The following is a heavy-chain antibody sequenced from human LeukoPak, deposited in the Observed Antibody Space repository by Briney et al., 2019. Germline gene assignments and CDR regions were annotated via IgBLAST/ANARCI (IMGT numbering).Heavy chain of an antibody. CDR3: AKEIPYYYDSSGYSPFDY. V-gene: IGHV3-30*02. J-gene: IGHJ4*02. D-gene: IGHD3-22*01. CDR1: GFTFSSYG. CDR2: IRYDGSNK. Sequence: PGGSLRLFCAASGFTFSSYGMHWVRQAPGKGLERVAFIRYDGSNKYYADSVKGRFTISRDNSKNTLYLQMNSLRAEDTAVYYCAKEIPYYYDSSGYSPFDYWGQGTLVTVSS.